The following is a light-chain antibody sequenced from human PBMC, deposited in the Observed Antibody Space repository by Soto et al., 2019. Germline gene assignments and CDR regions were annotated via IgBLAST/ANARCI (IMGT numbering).Light chain of an antibody. CDR2: GTS. V-gene: IGKV1-39*01. J-gene: IGKJ2*01. CDR1: QTISNY. CDR3: QQSYTTPHT. Sequence: DIPMTQSPSSLSASVGDRVIITCRASQTISNYVNWYQQKPGKAPQLLIYGTSSLHGGVPSRFSGSGSGTEFTPTISSLQPEDFATYSCQQSYTTPHTFGQGTKVEI.